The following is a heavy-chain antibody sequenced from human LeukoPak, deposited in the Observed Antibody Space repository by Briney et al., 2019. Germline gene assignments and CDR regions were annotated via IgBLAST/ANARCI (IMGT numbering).Heavy chain of an antibody. Sequence: GGSLRLSCAASGFSFSDEYMSWIRQAPGQGPEWISYISASGSYTNYADSVKGRFTVSRDNAKNSLHLQMNSLRAEDTAVYYCGRSRGAGPGAHFDVWGQGILVTVSS. CDR1: GFSFSDEY. J-gene: IGHJ4*02. V-gene: IGHV3-11*03. D-gene: IGHD6-19*01. CDR3: GRSRGAGPGAHFDV. CDR2: ISASGSYT.